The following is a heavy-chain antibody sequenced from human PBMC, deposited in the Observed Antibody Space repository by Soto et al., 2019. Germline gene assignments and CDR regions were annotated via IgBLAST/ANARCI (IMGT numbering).Heavy chain of an antibody. CDR3: PSSPRWDYSNYVV. V-gene: IGHV4-34*01. J-gene: IGHJ4*02. CDR1: GGSLSGYK. Sequence: XESLSFPCAVYGGSLSGYKWSWIRQPPGKGLEWIGEINHSGSTNYNPSLKSRVTISVDTSKNQFSLKLSSVTAADTAVYYCPSSPRWDYSNYVVWGQGTLVTVSS. CDR2: INHSGST. D-gene: IGHD4-4*01.